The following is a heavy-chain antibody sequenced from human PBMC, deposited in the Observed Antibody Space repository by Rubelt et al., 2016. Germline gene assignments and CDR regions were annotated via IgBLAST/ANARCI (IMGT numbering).Heavy chain of an antibody. CDR1: GFTFNSYG. V-gene: IGHV3-7*04. CDR3: ARDPAWGRLDS. Sequence: VQLVESGGGVVQPGRSLRLSCAASGFTFNSYGMHWLRQAPGKGLEWVAMISQDGSAHYYADSLRGRFTVSRDNTKNALYLQINNLRVDGTAVYYCARDPAWGRLDSWGQGTLVTVSP. CDR2: ISQDGSAH. J-gene: IGHJ4*02. D-gene: IGHD3-16*01.